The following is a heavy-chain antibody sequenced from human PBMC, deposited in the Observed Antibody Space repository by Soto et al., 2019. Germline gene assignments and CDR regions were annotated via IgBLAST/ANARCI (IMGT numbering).Heavy chain of an antibody. CDR1: GYTFNNYA. Sequence: QVQLVQSGAEVKKPGASVKVSCKASGYTFNNYAISWVRQAPGQGLEWMGWISAYNGDTNYAQKFQGRVTMTTDTSTRPTHMELRSIKSDDPAGYYCPRDRPLSRQVPRDYWGQGTLVTVSS. J-gene: IGHJ4*02. V-gene: IGHV1-18*01. CDR3: PRDRPLSRQVPRDY. CDR2: ISAYNGDT.